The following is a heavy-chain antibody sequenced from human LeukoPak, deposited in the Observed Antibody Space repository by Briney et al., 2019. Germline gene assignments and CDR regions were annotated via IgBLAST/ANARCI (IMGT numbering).Heavy chain of an antibody. CDR1: GFTFSSYA. J-gene: IGHJ4*02. D-gene: IGHD3-3*01. Sequence: GGSLRLSCAASGFTFSSYAMSWVRQAPGKGLEWVSAISGSGGSTYYADSVKGRFTISRDNSKNTLYLQMNSLRAEDTAVYYCAKLYYDFWSAYRGYFDYWSQGTLVTVSS. V-gene: IGHV3-23*01. CDR2: ISGSGGST. CDR3: AKLYYDFWSAYRGYFDY.